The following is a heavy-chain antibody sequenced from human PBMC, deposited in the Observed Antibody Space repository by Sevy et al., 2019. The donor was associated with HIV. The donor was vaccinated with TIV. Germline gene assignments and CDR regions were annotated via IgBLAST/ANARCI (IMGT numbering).Heavy chain of an antibody. Sequence: GRSLRLSCAASGISFNNYGMHWVRRAPGKGLEWLAVISYDGTNQYYADSVKGRFTISRDDSKNTLHLQMNSLRVEDTAVYYCAQVGGSKWELFEFYAMHVWGQGTTVTVSS. CDR3: AQVGGSKWELFEFYAMHV. CDR1: GISFNNYG. J-gene: IGHJ6*02. V-gene: IGHV3-30*18. D-gene: IGHD1-26*01. CDR2: ISYDGTNQ.